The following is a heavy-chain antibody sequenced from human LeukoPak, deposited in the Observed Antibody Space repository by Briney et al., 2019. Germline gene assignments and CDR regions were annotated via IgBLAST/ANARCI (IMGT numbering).Heavy chain of an antibody. Sequence: GGSLRLSCAASGFTFSSYGMHWVRQAPGKGLEWVAVISYDGSNKYYADSVKGRFTISRDNSKNTLYLQMNSLKAEDTAVYYCAFIPDVGIAAKLDYWGQGTLVTVSS. CDR1: GFTFSSYG. CDR3: AFIPDVGIAAKLDY. D-gene: IGHD6-13*01. J-gene: IGHJ4*02. V-gene: IGHV3-30*03. CDR2: ISYDGSNK.